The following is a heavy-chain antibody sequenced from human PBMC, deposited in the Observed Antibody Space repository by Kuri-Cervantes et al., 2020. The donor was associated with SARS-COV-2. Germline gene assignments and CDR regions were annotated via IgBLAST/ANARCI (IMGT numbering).Heavy chain of an antibody. CDR3: ARGPRSGTTVGYFDL. CDR1: GFTFSSYA. CDR2: ISSNGGST. Sequence: GGSLRLSCAASGFTFSSYAMHWVRQAPGKGLEYVSAISSNGGSTCYANSVKGRFTISRDNSKNTLYLQMGSLRAEDMAVYYCARGPRSGTTVGYFDLWGRGTLVTVSS. D-gene: IGHD4-17*01. V-gene: IGHV3-64*01. J-gene: IGHJ2*01.